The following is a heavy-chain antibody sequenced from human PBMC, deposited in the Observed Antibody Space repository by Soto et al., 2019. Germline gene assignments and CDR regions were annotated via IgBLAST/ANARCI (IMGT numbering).Heavy chain of an antibody. D-gene: IGHD6-19*01. Sequence: QLQLQESGPGLVKPSETLSLTCTVSGGSISSSSYYWGWIRQPPGKGLEWIGSIYYSGSTYYNPSLKSRVTISVDTSKNQFSLKLSSVTAADTAVYYCARIGWGPYYYYGMDVWGQGTTVTVSS. V-gene: IGHV4-39*01. CDR1: GGSISSSSYY. CDR3: ARIGWGPYYYYGMDV. J-gene: IGHJ6*02. CDR2: IYYSGST.